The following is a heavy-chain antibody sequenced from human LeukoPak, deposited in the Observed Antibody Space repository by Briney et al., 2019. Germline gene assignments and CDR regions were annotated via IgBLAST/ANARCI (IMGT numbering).Heavy chain of an antibody. CDR3: ARDWYCSSSICYTDRNWFDP. CDR1: GFTFSDYY. V-gene: IGHV3-11*05. Sequence: PGGSLRLSCAAYGFTFSDYYMSWIRQAPGKGLEWVSYISTTSSYTDYADSERGRFTISRDNAKNLLYLQMNSLRPEDTAVYYCARDWYCSSSICYTDRNWFDPWGQGTLVTVSS. D-gene: IGHD2-2*02. J-gene: IGHJ5*02. CDR2: ISTTSSYT.